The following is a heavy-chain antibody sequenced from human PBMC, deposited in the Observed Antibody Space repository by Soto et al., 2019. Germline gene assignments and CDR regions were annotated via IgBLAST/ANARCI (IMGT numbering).Heavy chain of an antibody. CDR2: ISWNSGSI. CDR3: AKGRGDSGYYSLFDY. D-gene: IGHD3-22*01. Sequence: EVQLVESGGGLVQPGRSLRLSCAASGFTFDDYAMHWVRQAPGKGLEWVSGISWNSGSIGYADSVKGRFTISRDNAKNSLYRQMNSLRAEDTALYYCAKGRGDSGYYSLFDYWGQGTLVTVSS. CDR1: GFTFDDYA. J-gene: IGHJ4*02. V-gene: IGHV3-9*01.